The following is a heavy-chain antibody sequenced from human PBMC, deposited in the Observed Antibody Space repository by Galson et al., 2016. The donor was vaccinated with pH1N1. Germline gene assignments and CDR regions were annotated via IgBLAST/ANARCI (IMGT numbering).Heavy chain of an antibody. CDR3: ARQNDYGDYRGDAFDI. V-gene: IGHV5-51*01. D-gene: IGHD4-17*01. CDR1: GYRFPSSW. CDR2: IYLGGSLI. J-gene: IGHJ3*02. Sequence: QSGAEVKKPGESLKISYKGSGYRFPSSWIGWVRQMPGKGLEWMGIIYLGGSLIRYRPSFQGQVTISADKSVNIVYLEWGSLKASDTAMYYCARQNDYGDYRGDAFDIWGQGTMVTVSS.